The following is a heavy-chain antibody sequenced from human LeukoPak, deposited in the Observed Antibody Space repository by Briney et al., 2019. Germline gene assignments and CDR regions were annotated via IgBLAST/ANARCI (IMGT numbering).Heavy chain of an antibody. CDR1: GFTFDDYV. Sequence: GGSLRLSCAASGFTFDDYVMQWVRQAPGKGLEWVSLISWDGGTTFYADSVKGRFTISRDNSKSSLYLQMNSLRTEDTALYYCAKADGTYYLDYWGQGTLVTVSS. CDR2: ISWDGGTT. J-gene: IGHJ4*02. CDR3: AKADGTYYLDY. V-gene: IGHV3-43*02. D-gene: IGHD1-26*01.